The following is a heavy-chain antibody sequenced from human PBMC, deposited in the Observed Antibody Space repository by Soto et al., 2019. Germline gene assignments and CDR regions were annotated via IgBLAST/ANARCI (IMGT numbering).Heavy chain of an antibody. CDR3: ARLGGSYAVPHFDY. CDR2: IYYSGTT. D-gene: IGHD1-26*01. J-gene: IGHJ4*02. Sequence: CTWIRQPPGKGLEWMGYIYYSGTTTNYNPSLKSRVTLSVDTSKNQFSLKLSSVTAADTAVYYCARLGGSYAVPHFDYWGQGTLVTVSS. V-gene: IGHV4-59*08.